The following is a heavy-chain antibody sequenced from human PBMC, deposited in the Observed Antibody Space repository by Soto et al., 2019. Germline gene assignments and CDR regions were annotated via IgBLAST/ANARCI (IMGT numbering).Heavy chain of an antibody. J-gene: IGHJ5*02. CDR3: ARQVGYCSGGSCSLGSWFDP. V-gene: IGHV5-51*01. D-gene: IGHD2-15*01. Sequence: PGESLKISCKGSGYSFTSYWIGWVRQMPGKGLEWMGIIYPGDSDTRYSPSFQGQVTISADKSISTAYLQWSSLKASDTAMYYCARQVGYCSGGSCSLGSWFDPWGQGTLVTVSS. CDR1: GYSFTSYW. CDR2: IYPGDSDT.